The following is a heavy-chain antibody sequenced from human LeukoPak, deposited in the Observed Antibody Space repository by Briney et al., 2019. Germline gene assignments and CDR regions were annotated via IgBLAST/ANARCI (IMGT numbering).Heavy chain of an antibody. CDR3: ARGPYSSSWSEFDY. CDR1: GFTFSSYS. V-gene: IGHV3-21*01. D-gene: IGHD6-13*01. Sequence: PGGSLRLSCAASGFTFSSYSMNRVRQAPGKGLEWVSVISGTSSYIYYADSVKGRFTISRDNAKNPLYLQMNSLRAEDTAAYYCARGPYSSSWSEFDYWGQGTLATVSS. J-gene: IGHJ4*02. CDR2: ISGTSSYI.